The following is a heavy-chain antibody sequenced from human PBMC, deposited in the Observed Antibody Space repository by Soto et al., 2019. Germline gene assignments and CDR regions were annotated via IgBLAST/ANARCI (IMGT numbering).Heavy chain of an antibody. D-gene: IGHD4-17*01. CDR2: ISSSSSTI. J-gene: IGHJ5*02. CDR1: GFTFSSYS. CDR3: ARVFYGDSHWFDP. V-gene: IGHV3-48*01. Sequence: SLRLSCAASGFTFSSYSMNWVRQAPGKGLEWVSYISSSSSTIYYADSVKGRFTISRDNAKNSLYLQMNSLRAEDTAVYYCARVFYGDSHWFDPWGQGTLVTVSS.